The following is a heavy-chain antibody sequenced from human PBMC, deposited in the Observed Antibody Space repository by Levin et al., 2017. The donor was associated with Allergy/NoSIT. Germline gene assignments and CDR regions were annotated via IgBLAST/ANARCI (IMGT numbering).Heavy chain of an antibody. CDR3: ARDECAWFGECYGMDV. CDR1: GDSMSGRDYY. J-gene: IGHJ6*02. Sequence: SETLSLTCTVSGDSMSGRDYYWTWIRQYPGRGLEWIGFIHHSGSAYYNPSLKSRLAMSLDTSKSQFSLRLTSVTVADTGVYFCARDECAWFGECYGMDVWGQGTTVIVSS. D-gene: IGHD3-10*01. CDR2: IHHSGSA. V-gene: IGHV4-31*03.